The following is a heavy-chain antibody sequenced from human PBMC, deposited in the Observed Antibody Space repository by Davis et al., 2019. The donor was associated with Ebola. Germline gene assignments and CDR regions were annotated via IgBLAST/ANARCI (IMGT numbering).Heavy chain of an antibody. CDR1: GFTFSSYA. V-gene: IGHV3-30*04. Sequence: GGSLRLSCAASGFTFSSYAMHWVCHAPGKGLELVAVISYGGSNKYYADSVKGRFTITRDNSKNMLYLQMNSLRAEDTAVYYFARDRTLTYWGQGTLVTVSS. D-gene: IGHD2-15*01. CDR3: ARDRTLTY. CDR2: ISYGGSNK. J-gene: IGHJ4*02.